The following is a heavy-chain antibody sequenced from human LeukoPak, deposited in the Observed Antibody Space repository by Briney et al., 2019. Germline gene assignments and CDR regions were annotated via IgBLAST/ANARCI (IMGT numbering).Heavy chain of an antibody. D-gene: IGHD6-19*01. CDR1: GFTFSSYS. V-gene: IGHV3-21*01. Sequence: GGSLRLSCAASGFTFSSYSMNWVRQAPGKGLEWVSSISSSSSYIYYADSVRGRFTISRDNAKNSLYLQMNSLRAEDTAVYYCARGPQWLRALYFQHWGQGTLVTVSS. CDR2: ISSSSSYI. J-gene: IGHJ1*01. CDR3: ARGPQWLRALYFQH.